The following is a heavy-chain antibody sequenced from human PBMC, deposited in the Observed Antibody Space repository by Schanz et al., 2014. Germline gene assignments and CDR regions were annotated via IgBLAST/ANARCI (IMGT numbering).Heavy chain of an antibody. CDR1: GFTFANYA. D-gene: IGHD3-22*01. J-gene: IGHJ4*02. V-gene: IGHV3-23*04. Sequence: DVELVESGGGLAQPGGSLRLSCEASGFTFANYAMNWVRQAPGRGLEWVSGIDGSGPKTYYADSVKGRFTVSRDNSKDTVFLQMNALRVEDTAIYYCARDRVISSAFYFDFWGQGILVTVSS. CDR3: ARDRVISSAFYFDF. CDR2: IDGSGPKT.